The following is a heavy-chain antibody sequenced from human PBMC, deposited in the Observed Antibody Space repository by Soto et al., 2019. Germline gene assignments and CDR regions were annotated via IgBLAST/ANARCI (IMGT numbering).Heavy chain of an antibody. CDR1: GYTLTELS. Sequence: ASVKVSCKVSGYTLTELSMHWVRQAPGKGLEWMGGFDPEDGETIYAQKFQGRVTMTEDTSTDTAYMELSSLRSEDTAVYYCAPATRRGYSYGFDYWGQGTLVTVSS. CDR2: FDPEDGET. J-gene: IGHJ4*02. CDR3: APATRRGYSYGFDY. D-gene: IGHD5-18*01. V-gene: IGHV1-24*01.